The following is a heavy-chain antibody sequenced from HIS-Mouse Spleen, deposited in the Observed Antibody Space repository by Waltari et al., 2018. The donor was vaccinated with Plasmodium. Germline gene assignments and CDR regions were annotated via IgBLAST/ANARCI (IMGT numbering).Heavy chain of an antibody. CDR2: ISAYKRHT. J-gene: IGHJ4*02. V-gene: IGHV1-18*01. CDR1: GYTFTSYG. D-gene: IGHD1-26*01. Sequence: QVQLVQSGAEVKKPGASVKVSCKASGYTFTSYGISWVLQAPGQGLGWMVWISAYKRHTNYAQKLQGRLTMTTDTSTSTAYMELRSLRSDDTAVYYCARLLPWVHGHFDHWGQGTLVTVSS. CDR3: ARLLPWVHGHFDH.